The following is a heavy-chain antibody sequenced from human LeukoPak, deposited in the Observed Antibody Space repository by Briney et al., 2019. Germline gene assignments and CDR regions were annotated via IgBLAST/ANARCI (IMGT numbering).Heavy chain of an antibody. CDR2: IIPIFGTA. V-gene: IGHV1-69*05. D-gene: IGHD1-1*01. J-gene: IGHJ4*02. Sequence: GASVKVSCKASGCTFTSYAISWVRQAPGQGLEWMGRIIPIFGTANYAQKFQGRVTITTDESTSTAYMELSSLRSEDTAVYYCARGNLERGYFDYWGQGTLVTVS. CDR1: GCTFTSYA. CDR3: ARGNLERGYFDY.